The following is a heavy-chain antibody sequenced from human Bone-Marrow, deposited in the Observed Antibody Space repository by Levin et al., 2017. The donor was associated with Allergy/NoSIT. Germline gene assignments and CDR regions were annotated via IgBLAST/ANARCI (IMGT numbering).Heavy chain of an antibody. J-gene: IGHJ3*02. D-gene: IGHD1-26*01. V-gene: IGHV3-13*04. Sequence: PGGSLRLSCAASGFTFSNYDMHWVRQGPGKGLEWVSSIGTIADTYYPGSVKGRFTISRENAKNSLYLQMNSLRPGDTAVYYCARGSGSYRSAFDIWGRGTLVTVSS. CDR1: GFTFSNYD. CDR2: IGTIADT. CDR3: ARGSGSYRSAFDI.